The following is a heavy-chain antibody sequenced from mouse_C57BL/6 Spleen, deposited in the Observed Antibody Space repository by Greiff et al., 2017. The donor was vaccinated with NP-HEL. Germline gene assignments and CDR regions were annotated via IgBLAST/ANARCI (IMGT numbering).Heavy chain of an antibody. J-gene: IGHJ4*01. Sequence: EVQRVESGGGLVKPGGSLKLSCAASGFTFSSYTMSWVRQTPEKRLEWVATISGGGGNTYYPDSVKGRFTISRDNAKNTLYLQMSSLRSEDTALYYCAREEGLRRTMDYWGQGTSVTVSS. D-gene: IGHD2-4*01. CDR1: GFTFSSYT. CDR3: AREEGLRRTMDY. V-gene: IGHV5-9*01. CDR2: ISGGGGNT.